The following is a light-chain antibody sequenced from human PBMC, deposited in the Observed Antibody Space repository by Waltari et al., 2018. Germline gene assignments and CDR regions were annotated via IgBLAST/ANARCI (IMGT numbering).Light chain of an antibody. CDR3: QHYVSLPAT. V-gene: IGKV3-20*01. J-gene: IGKJ1*01. CDR2: HAS. Sequence: DIVLTQSPGTLSLSPGDIATLACRASQSVSKYLAWYPQKPGQAPRLLIYHASTRAAGIPDRFSGSGYGTDFSLTISRLEAEDFAVYYCQHYVSLPATFGQGTKVEIK. CDR1: QSVSKY.